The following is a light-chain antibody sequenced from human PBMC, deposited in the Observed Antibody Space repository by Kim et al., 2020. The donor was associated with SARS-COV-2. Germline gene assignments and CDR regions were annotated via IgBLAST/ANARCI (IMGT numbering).Light chain of an antibody. CDR2: GNS. CDR3: QSYDSSLSAWV. Sequence: QSVLTQPPSVSGAPGQRVTIPCSGSSSNIGAGHDVHWYQQLPGTAPKLLMYGNSNRPSGVPDRFSGSKSGTSASLAITGLQAEDEADYYCQSYDSSLSAWVFGGGTQLTVL. V-gene: IGLV1-40*01. J-gene: IGLJ3*02. CDR1: SSNIGAGHD.